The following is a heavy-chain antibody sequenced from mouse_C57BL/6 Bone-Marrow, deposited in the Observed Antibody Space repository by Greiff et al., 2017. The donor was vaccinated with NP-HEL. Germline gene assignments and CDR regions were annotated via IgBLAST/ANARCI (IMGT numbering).Heavy chain of an antibody. D-gene: IGHD1-1*01. CDR1: GFTFTDYY. CDR3: ARSNKFITTVVADYFDY. Sequence: EVQLVESGGGLVQPGGSLSLSCAASGFTFTDYYMSWVRQPPGKALEWLGFIRNKANGYTTEYSASVKGRFTISRDNSQSILYLQMNALRAEDSATYYCARSNKFITTVVADYFDYWGQGTSVTVSS. V-gene: IGHV7-3*01. CDR2: IRNKANGYTT. J-gene: IGHJ4*01.